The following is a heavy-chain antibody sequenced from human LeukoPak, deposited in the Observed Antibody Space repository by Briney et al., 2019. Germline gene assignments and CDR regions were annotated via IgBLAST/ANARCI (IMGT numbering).Heavy chain of an antibody. D-gene: IGHD3-10*01. CDR2: TSYDETNK. CDR3: AKETSYYGSGTYVYFDY. J-gene: IGHJ4*02. V-gene: IGHV3-30*18. Sequence: GGSLRLSCAASKFTFSFSGMHWVRQAPGKGLECVASTSYDETNKQYADSVKGRFTISRDNANRTLYLQMNSPRPEDTAVYYCAKETSYYGSGTYVYFDYWGQGALVTVSS. CDR1: KFTFSFSG.